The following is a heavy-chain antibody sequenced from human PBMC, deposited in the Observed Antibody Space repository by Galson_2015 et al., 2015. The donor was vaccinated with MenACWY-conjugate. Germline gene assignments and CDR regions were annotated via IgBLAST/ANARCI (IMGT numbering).Heavy chain of an antibody. CDR2: ISAYNGNT. V-gene: IGHV1-18*01. CDR3: ARWLPGTFDAFDM. D-gene: IGHD5-12*01. J-gene: IGHJ3*02. Sequence: SVKVSCKASGYTFTSYGITWVRQAPGQGLEWMGWISAYNGNTNYAQKLQGRVTMTTDTSTSTAYMELRSLRSDDTAVYYRARWLPGTFDAFDMWGQGTMVTVSS. CDR1: GYTFTSYG.